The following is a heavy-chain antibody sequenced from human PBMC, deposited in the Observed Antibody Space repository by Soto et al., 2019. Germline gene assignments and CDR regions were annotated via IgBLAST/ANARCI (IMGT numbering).Heavy chain of an antibody. V-gene: IGHV4-4*07. CDR2: IYATGTT. J-gene: IGHJ5*02. D-gene: IGHD1-1*01. CDR3: VRDGTKTLRDWFDP. CDR1: GASISGFY. Sequence: QVQLQESGPGLVKPSETLSLTCTVSGASISGFYWSWIRKSAGKGLEWIGRIYATGTTDYNPSLKRRVMMSVDTSKKQFSLKLRPVTAADTAVYYCVRDGTKTLRDWFDPWGQGISVTVSS.